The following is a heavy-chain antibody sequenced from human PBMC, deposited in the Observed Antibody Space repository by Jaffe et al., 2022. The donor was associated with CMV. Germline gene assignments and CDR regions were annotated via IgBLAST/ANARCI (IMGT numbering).Heavy chain of an antibody. CDR1: GYTFTSYY. CDR2: INPSGGST. V-gene: IGHV1-46*01. J-gene: IGHJ6*02. Sequence: QVQLVQSGAEVKKPGASVKVSCKASGYTFTSYYMHWVRQAPGQGLEWMGIINPSGGSTSYAQKFQGRVTMTRDTSTSTVYMELSSLRSEDTAVYYCARWILPRAATSRGRRDIAVAEGDGMDVWGQGTTVTVSS. D-gene: IGHD6-19*01. CDR3: ARWILPRAATSRGRRDIAVAEGDGMDV.